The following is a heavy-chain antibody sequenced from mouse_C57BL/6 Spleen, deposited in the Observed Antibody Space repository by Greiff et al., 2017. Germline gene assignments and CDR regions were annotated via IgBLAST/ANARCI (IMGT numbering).Heavy chain of an antibody. CDR2: IYPSDSDT. Sequence: QVQLQQPGAELVRPGSSVKLSCKASGYTFTSYWMDWVKQRPGQGLEWIGNIYPSDSDTHYNQKFKDKATLTVDKSSSTAYMQLSSLTSEDSAVXDSARRDDYDPYYFDYWGQGTTLTVSS. CDR3: ARRDDYDPYYFDY. J-gene: IGHJ2*01. D-gene: IGHD2-4*01. V-gene: IGHV1-61*01. CDR1: GYTFTSYW.